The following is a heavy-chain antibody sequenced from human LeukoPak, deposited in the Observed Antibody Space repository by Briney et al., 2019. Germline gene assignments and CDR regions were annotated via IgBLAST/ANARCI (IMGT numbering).Heavy chain of an antibody. CDR2: ISAYNGNT. CDR3: ARAYDYGDYGVGYYYGMDV. CDR1: GYTFTSYG. V-gene: IGHV1-18*04. D-gene: IGHD4-17*01. J-gene: IGHJ6*04. Sequence: ASVKVSCKASGYTFTSYGISWVRQAPGQGLEWMGWISAYNGNTNYAQKLQGRVTMTTDTSTSTACMELRSLRSDDTAVYYCARAYDYGDYGVGYYYGMDVWGKGTTVTVSS.